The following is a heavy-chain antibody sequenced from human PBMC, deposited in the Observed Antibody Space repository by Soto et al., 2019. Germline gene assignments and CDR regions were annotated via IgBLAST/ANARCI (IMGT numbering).Heavy chain of an antibody. Sequence: XPVKVSCKASGYPLTSYGIHWVRQAPGQRLEWTGWINAGNGNTKYSEKFQGRVTITRDTSASTAYLELSSLRSEDTAVYYCARDTNDSRAYSHHYYYGMDVWGQGTTVTVSS. CDR3: ARDTNDSRAYSHHYYYGMDV. J-gene: IGHJ6*02. CDR1: GYPLTSYG. CDR2: INAGNGNT. V-gene: IGHV1-3*01. D-gene: IGHD3-22*01.